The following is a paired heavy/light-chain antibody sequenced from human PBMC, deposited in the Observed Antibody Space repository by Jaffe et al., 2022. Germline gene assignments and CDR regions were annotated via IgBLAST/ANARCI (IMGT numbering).Light chain of an antibody. CDR2: GAS. Sequence: EIVLTQSPGTLSLSPGEGATLSCRASQSLSSSYLAWYQQKPGQAPRLLIYGASSRATGIPDRFSGSGSGTDFTLTISRLEPEDFAVYYCQQYGSSPWTFGQGTKVEIK. CDR3: QQYGSSPWT. CDR1: QSLSSSY. J-gene: IGKJ1*01. V-gene: IGKV3-20*01.
Heavy chain of an antibody. CDR1: GFTFSSYW. CDR3: ARDANYRSAYPPR. Sequence: EVQLVESGGDLVQPGGSLRLSCAASGFTFSSYWMHWVRQAPGQGLVWVSHINSDGSSTNYADSVKGRFTISRDNAKNTLYLQTNSLRAEDTAVYYCARDANYRSAYPPRWGQGTLVTVSS. D-gene: IGHD3-3*01. CDR2: INSDGSST. J-gene: IGHJ4*02. V-gene: IGHV3-74*01.